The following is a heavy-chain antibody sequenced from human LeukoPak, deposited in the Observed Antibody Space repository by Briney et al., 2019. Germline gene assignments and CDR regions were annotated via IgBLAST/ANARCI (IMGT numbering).Heavy chain of an antibody. Sequence: GGSLRLSCAASGFIFSDYYMGWIRQAPGKGLEWISYISSTSSVKYYADSMKGRFTISRDNSKNTIYLQMNSLRAEDTAVYYCAKRSSTSSGYFDLWGRGTLATVSS. D-gene: IGHD3-22*01. J-gene: IGHJ4*02. V-gene: IGHV3-11*03. CDR1: GFIFSDYY. CDR3: AKRSSTSSGYFDL. CDR2: ISSTSSVK.